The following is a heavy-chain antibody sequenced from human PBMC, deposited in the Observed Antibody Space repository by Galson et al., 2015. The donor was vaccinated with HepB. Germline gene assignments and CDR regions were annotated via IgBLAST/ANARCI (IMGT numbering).Heavy chain of an antibody. Sequence: SETLSLTCTVSGGSISSYYWSWIRQPPGKGLEWIGYIYYSGSTNYNPSLKSRVTISVDTSKNQFSLKLSSVTAADTAVYYCARGLYWDRLFDIWGQGTMVTVSS. D-gene: IGHD2-8*02. V-gene: IGHV4-59*01. J-gene: IGHJ3*02. CDR3: ARGLYWDRLFDI. CDR2: IYYSGST. CDR1: GGSISSYY.